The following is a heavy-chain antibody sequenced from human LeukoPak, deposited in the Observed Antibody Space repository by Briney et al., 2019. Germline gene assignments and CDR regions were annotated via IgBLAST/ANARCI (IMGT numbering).Heavy chain of an antibody. V-gene: IGHV3-23*01. Sequence: GGSVSLSCAASGFTFSSYAMSWVRQAPGKGLEWVAAISASGGTTYYADSVKGRFTISRDNSRSTVYLQMNSLRAEDTAVYYCASLAVAGNYYYCMDAWGKGTTVTVSS. D-gene: IGHD6-19*01. J-gene: IGHJ6*03. CDR2: ISASGGTT. CDR1: GFTFSSYA. CDR3: ASLAVAGNYYYCMDA.